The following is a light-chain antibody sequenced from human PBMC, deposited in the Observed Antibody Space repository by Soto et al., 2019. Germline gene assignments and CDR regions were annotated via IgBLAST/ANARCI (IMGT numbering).Light chain of an antibody. V-gene: IGKV1-39*01. CDR1: QSISSY. CDR2: AAS. Sequence: DIEITQSPSYLSASVGDRGTIACRASQSISSYLNWYQQQPGKAPKLLIYAASNLQSGVPSRLSVSGSGTDFTLSIRSLQPEDFATYYCQQSYRTPLLGPGTKVDI. CDR3: QQSYRTPL. J-gene: IGKJ3*01.